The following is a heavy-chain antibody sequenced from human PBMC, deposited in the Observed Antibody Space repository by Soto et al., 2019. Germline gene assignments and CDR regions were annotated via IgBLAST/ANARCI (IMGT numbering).Heavy chain of an antibody. D-gene: IGHD2-2*01. CDR2: IWYDGSNK. J-gene: IGHJ6*03. CDR1: GFTFSSYG. V-gene: IGHV3-33*01. CDR3: ARASIVVVPAAINYYYYMDV. Sequence: GGSLRLSCAASGFTFSSYGMHWVRQAPGKGLEWVAVIWYDGSNKYYADSVKGRFTISRDNSKNTLYLQMNSLRAEDTAVYYCARASIVVVPAAINYYYYMDVWGKGTTVTVSS.